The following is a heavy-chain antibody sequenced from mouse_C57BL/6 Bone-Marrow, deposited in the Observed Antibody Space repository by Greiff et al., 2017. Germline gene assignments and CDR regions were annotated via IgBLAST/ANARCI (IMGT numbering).Heavy chain of an antibody. D-gene: IGHD2-3*01. CDR1: GYTFTSYW. V-gene: IGHV1-53*01. J-gene: IGHJ2*01. Sequence: QVQLQQPGTELVKPGASVKLSCKASGYTFTSYWMHRVKQRPGQGLEWIGNINPSNGGTNYNEKFKSKATLTVDKSSSTAYMQLSSLTSEDSAVYYCARSALYDGYYSFDYWGQGTTLTVSS. CDR2: INPSNGGT. CDR3: ARSALYDGYYSFDY.